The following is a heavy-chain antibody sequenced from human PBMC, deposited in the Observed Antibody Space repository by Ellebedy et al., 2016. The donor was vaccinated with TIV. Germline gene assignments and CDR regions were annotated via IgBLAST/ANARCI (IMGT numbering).Heavy chain of an antibody. CDR1: GFSLTTNGVA. V-gene: IGHV2-70*12. CDR3: APLCAYGDHRLY. J-gene: IGHJ4*02. D-gene: IGHD4-17*01. CDR2: LHWDDDK. Sequence: SGPTLVKPPHTFTLTYTFSGFSLTTNGVAVDWIRQPPGKALEWLALLHWDDDKYYITSLKTRLTISKGTSKNQVVLTMTNMDPVDTATYYSAPLCAYGDHRLYWGQGTRVTASS.